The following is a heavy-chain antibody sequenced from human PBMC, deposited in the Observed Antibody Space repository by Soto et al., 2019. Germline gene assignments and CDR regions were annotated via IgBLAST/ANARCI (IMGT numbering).Heavy chain of an antibody. J-gene: IGHJ4*02. CDR1: GFTFSSYA. V-gene: IGHV3-23*01. D-gene: IGHD3-16*01. CDR2: ITGSGSTT. CDR3: GRRGGALGY. Sequence: GGSLRLSCAASGFTFSSYAMSWVRQAPGKGLEWVSVITGSGSTTYYADSVKGRFTISRDNSKNTLYLQMNSLRAEDTAVYYWGRRGGALGYWGQGTLVTVSS.